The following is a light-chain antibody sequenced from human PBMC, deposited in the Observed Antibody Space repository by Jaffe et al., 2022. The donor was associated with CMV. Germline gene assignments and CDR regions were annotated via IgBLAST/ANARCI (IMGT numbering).Light chain of an antibody. CDR3: AAWDDSLSALV. CDR2: RNN. Sequence: QSVVTQSPSASGTPGQSVTISCSGSSSNIGSNYVYWYQHLPGTAPRIIIYRNNQRPAGVPNRFSGSKSGTSASLAISGLRSEDEADYYCAAWDDSLSALVLGGGTKVTVL. V-gene: IGLV1-47*01. J-gene: IGLJ2*01. CDR1: SSNIGSNY.